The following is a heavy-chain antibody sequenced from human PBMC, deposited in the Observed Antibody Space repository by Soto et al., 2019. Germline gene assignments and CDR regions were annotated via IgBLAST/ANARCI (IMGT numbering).Heavy chain of an antibody. V-gene: IGHV4-34*01. CDR1: GWSFSGFY. Sequence: XETLSLTCSVHGWSFSGFYWTWIRQPPGKGLEWIGEINHSGSSNYNPPLKSRVTMSLDTSRNQFSLSLNSVTAADTAVYYCARMAGPWYFDLWGRGPLVTVSS. CDR3: ARMAGPWYFDL. CDR2: INHSGSS. J-gene: IGHJ2*01.